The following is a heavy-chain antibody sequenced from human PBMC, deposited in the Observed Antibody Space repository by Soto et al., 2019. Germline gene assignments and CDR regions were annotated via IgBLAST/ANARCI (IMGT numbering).Heavy chain of an antibody. J-gene: IGHJ5*02. D-gene: IGHD3-16*02. CDR3: ARGTGSYIWGSYRYAGDSNWFDP. CDR1: GDSVSSNSAA. V-gene: IGHV6-1*01. Sequence: PSQTLSLTCAISGDSVSSNSAAWNWIRQSPSRGLEWLGRTYYRSKWYNDYAVSVKSRITINPDTSKNQFSMQLNFVIPEDTAVYYCARGTGSYIWGSYRYAGDSNWFDPWGQGTLVTVSS. CDR2: TYYRSKWYN.